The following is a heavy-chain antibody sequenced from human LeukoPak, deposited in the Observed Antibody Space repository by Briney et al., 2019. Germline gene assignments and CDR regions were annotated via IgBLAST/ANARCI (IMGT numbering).Heavy chain of an antibody. CDR1: GFTFSSYA. CDR3: AKAPYYDSSGFYYHDY. CDR2: IGGSGDST. J-gene: IGHJ4*02. Sequence: PGGSLRLSCAASGFTFSSYAMNWVRQAPETGLEWVSGIGGSGDSTYYADSVRGRFTISRDNSKNTLYLQMHSLRVEDTAIYYRAKAPYYDSSGFYYHDYWGQGALVTVSS. D-gene: IGHD3-22*01. V-gene: IGHV3-23*01.